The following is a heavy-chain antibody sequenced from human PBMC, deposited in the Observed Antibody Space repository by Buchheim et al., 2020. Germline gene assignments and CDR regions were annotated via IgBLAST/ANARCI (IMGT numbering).Heavy chain of an antibody. V-gene: IGHV3-33*01. CDR2: IWYDGSNK. CDR1: GFTFSSYG. D-gene: IGHD3-3*01. Sequence: QVQLVESGGGVVQPGRSLRLSCAASGFTFSSYGMHWVRQAPGKGLEWVAVIWYDGSNKYYADSVKGRFTISRDNSKNTLYLQMNSLRAEDTAVYYCARDSAEFILEWLFRTPTSYNWFDPWGQGTL. CDR3: ARDSAEFILEWLFRTPTSYNWFDP. J-gene: IGHJ5*02.